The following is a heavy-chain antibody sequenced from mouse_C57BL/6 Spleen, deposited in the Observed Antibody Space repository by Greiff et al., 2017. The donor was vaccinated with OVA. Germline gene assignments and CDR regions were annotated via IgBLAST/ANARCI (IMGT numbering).Heavy chain of an antibody. CDR3: ARFDYYGGSYGDV. J-gene: IGHJ1*03. CDR2: IDPSDSYT. D-gene: IGHD1-1*01. Sequence: QVQLQQPGAELVMPGASVKLSCKASGYTFTSYWMHWVKQRPGQGLEWIGEIDPSDSYTNYNQKFKGKSTLTVDKSSSTAYMQLSSLTSEDSAVYYCARFDYYGGSYGDVWGTGTTVTVSS. V-gene: IGHV1-69*01. CDR1: GYTFTSYW.